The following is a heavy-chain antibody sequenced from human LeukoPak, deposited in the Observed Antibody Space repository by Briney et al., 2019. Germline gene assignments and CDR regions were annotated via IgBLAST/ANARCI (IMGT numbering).Heavy chain of an antibody. CDR1: GYTFTSYD. CDR2: MNPNSGNT. D-gene: IGHD4-23*01. Sequence: GASVKVSCKASGYTFTSYDINWVRQATGQGLEWMGWMNPNSGNTGYAQKFQGGVTITRNTSISTAYMELSSLRSEDTAVYYCARGLYRWKHGLDAFDIWGQGTMVTVSS. V-gene: IGHV1-8*03. CDR3: ARGLYRWKHGLDAFDI. J-gene: IGHJ3*02.